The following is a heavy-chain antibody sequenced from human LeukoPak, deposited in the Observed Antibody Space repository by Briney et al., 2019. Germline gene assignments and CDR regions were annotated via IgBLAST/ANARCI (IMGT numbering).Heavy chain of an antibody. J-gene: IGHJ4*02. D-gene: IGHD5-18*01. CDR3: ARERGYTYGAAFDY. Sequence: GGSLRLSCAASGFTFSSYSMNWVRQAPGKGLEWVSYISSSGNTIYYADSVKGRFTISRDNAKNSLYLQMNSLRAEDTAVYYCARERGYTYGAAFDYWGQGTLVTVSS. CDR1: GFTFSSYS. CDR2: ISSSGNTI. V-gene: IGHV3-48*04.